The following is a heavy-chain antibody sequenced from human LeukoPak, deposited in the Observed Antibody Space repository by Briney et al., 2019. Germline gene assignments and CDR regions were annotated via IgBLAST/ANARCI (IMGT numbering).Heavy chain of an antibody. Sequence: SETLSLTCTVSGGSISSYHWSWIRQPPGKGLEWIGYIYYSGSTNYNPSLKSRVTISVDTSKNQFSLKLSSVTAADTAVYYCARGAPYCSSTSCADAFDIWGQGTMVTVSS. CDR2: IYYSGST. D-gene: IGHD2-2*01. J-gene: IGHJ3*02. V-gene: IGHV4-59*01. CDR1: GGSISSYH. CDR3: ARGAPYCSSTSCADAFDI.